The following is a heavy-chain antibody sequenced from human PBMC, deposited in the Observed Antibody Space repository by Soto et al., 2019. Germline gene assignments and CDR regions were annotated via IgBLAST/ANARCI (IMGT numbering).Heavy chain of an antibody. CDR2: ISSRSSTI. D-gene: IGHD4-17*01. Sequence: SLRLSCAPSGFTFSSYSINWVCQAPGKGLEWVSYISSRSSTIYYADSVEGRFTISRDNAKNSLCLQMNSLRDEDTAVYYCARSDYASYFDSWGQGTLVTVSS. CDR3: ARSDYASYFDS. CDR1: GFTFSSYS. V-gene: IGHV3-48*02. J-gene: IGHJ4*02.